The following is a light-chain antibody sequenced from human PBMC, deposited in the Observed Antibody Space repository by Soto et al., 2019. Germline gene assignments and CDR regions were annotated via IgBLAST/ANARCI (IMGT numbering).Light chain of an antibody. CDR3: QQYSVYWT. V-gene: IGKV1-5*01. CDR2: DAS. Sequence: EIQLTQSPSSLSASVVDRVTITCRASPSISSYLNWYQKQPGKAPKVLIYDASSWAGGVPSRFTGSGSGTEFTLTINSLQPDDFATYYCQQYSVYWTFGQGTKVDIK. CDR1: PSISSY. J-gene: IGKJ1*01.